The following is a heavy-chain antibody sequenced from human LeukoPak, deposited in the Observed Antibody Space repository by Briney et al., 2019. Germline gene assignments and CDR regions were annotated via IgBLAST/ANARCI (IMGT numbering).Heavy chain of an antibody. CDR2: IRSSSSTI. CDR1: GFTFSSYS. V-gene: IGHV3-48*04. CDR3: AGDSSGASSGHYRLPYFDY. Sequence: PGGSLRLSCADSGFTFSSYSMNWVRQAPGKGLEWVSYIRSSSSTIYYADSVKGRFTISRDNAKNSLYLQMNSLRAEDTAVYYCAGDSSGASSGHYRLPYFDYWGQGTLVTVSS. J-gene: IGHJ4*02. D-gene: IGHD3-22*01.